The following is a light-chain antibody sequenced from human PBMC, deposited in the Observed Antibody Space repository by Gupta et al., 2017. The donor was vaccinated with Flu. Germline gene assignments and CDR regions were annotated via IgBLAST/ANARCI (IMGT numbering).Light chain of an antibody. J-gene: IGKJ1*01. CDR1: QDISNN. V-gene: IGKV1-27*01. CDR3: QKYNSTPRT. CDR2: AAS. Sequence: VGDRVTITCRASQDISNNLAWYQQKPGKVPKVLIYAASTLQSGVPSRFSGSGSGTDFTLTISGLQPEDVATYYCQKYNSTPRTFGQGTKVEIK.